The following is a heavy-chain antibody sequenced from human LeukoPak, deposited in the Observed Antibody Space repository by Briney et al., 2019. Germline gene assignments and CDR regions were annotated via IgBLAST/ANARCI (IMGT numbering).Heavy chain of an antibody. CDR3: AKTSVGSTIYDAFDI. D-gene: IGHD5-24*01. Sequence: GGSLRLSCAASGFTFSDYAMSWVRQAPGQGLEGVSRISDSGGSTYYADSVKGRFTISRDNSKNTLYLQMNSLRAKDTAVYYCAKTSVGSTIYDAFDIWGQGTMVTVSS. CDR1: GFTFSDYA. CDR2: ISDSGGST. J-gene: IGHJ3*02. V-gene: IGHV3-23*01.